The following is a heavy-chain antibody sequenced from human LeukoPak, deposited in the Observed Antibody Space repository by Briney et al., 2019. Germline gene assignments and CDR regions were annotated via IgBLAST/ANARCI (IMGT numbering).Heavy chain of an antibody. D-gene: IGHD3-10*01. Sequence: PSETPSLTCTVSGASISSDAYYWSWIRQHPGQGLEWIGYIYYTGSTYYNPSLKNRVTISVDTSKNQFSLKLSSVTAADTAVYYCARGGYYGSGYWFDPWGQGTLVTVSS. CDR1: GASISSDAYY. CDR3: ARGGYYGSGYWFDP. CDR2: IYYTGST. V-gene: IGHV4-31*03. J-gene: IGHJ5*02.